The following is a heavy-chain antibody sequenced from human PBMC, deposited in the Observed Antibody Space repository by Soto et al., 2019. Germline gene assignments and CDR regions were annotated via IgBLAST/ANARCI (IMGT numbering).Heavy chain of an antibody. CDR2: FNPSGLST. CDR3: AKVTHRGPIAVAGPLGS. D-gene: IGHD6-19*01. CDR1: GSITNHH. Sequence: QVHLVQSGAEVKKPGASVNVSCQASGSITNHHMHWVRQAPGQGLEWMGIFNPSGLSTTYAQKFQGRVNITRDTSTSTVYMELSCLTSEDTAVYFCAKVTHRGPIAVAGPLGSWGQGTLVIVSS. V-gene: IGHV1-46*01. J-gene: IGHJ4*02.